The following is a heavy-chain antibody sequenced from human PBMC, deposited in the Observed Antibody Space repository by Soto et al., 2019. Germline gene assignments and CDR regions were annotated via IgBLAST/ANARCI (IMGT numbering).Heavy chain of an antibody. D-gene: IGHD3-3*01. J-gene: IGHJ5*02. CDR2: IYYSGST. Sequence: SETLSLTCTVPGGSISSYYWSWIRQPPGKGLEWIGYIYYSGSTNYNPSLKSRVTISVDTSKNQFSLKLSSVTAADTAVYYCARDSTYYDFWTRFDPWGQGTLVTVSS. CDR1: GGSISSYY. V-gene: IGHV4-59*01. CDR3: ARDSTYYDFWTRFDP.